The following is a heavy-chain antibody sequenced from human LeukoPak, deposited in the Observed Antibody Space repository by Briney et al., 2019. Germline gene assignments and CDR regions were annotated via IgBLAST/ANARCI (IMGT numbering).Heavy chain of an antibody. CDR3: ARIHYGGNLGHYYYGMDV. Sequence: PGGSLRLSCAASGFTFSSYSMNWVRQAPGKGLEWVSYISSSSSTIYYADSVKGRFTISRDNAKNSLYLQMNSLRDEDTAVYYCARIHYGGNLGHYYYGMDVWGQGTTVTVSS. CDR2: ISSSSSTI. J-gene: IGHJ6*02. D-gene: IGHD4-23*01. V-gene: IGHV3-48*02. CDR1: GFTFSSYS.